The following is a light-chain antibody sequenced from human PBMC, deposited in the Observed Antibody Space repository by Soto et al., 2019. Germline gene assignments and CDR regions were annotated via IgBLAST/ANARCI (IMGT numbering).Light chain of an antibody. CDR2: GAS. CDR1: QSVSNNY. CDR3: LQHNNYPIT. J-gene: IGKJ5*01. Sequence: EIVLTQSPGTLSLSPGERATLSCRASQSVSNNYLAWYQQKPGQAPRLLIYGASNRATGIPDRFSGSGSGTDFTLTISSLQPEDFATYYCLQHNNYPITFGQGTRLEI. V-gene: IGKV3-20*01.